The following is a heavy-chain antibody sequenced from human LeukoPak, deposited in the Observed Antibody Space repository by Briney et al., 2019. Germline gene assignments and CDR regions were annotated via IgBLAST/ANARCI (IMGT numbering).Heavy chain of an antibody. J-gene: IGHJ4*02. V-gene: IGHV4-59*01. CDR1: GGSFSGYY. Sequence: PSETLSLTCAVYGGSFSGYYWSWIRQPPGKGLEWIGYIYYSGNTNYNPSLKSRVTMSIDTSNNYFSLKLTSVTAADTAVYYCARAPDYGDPVNRRLNFDFWGQGILVTVSS. CDR2: IYYSGNT. D-gene: IGHD4-17*01. CDR3: ARAPDYGDPVNRRLNFDF.